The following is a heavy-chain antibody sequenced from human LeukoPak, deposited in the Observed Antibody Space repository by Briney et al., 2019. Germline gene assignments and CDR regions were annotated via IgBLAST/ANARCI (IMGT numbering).Heavy chain of an antibody. CDR1: GFTFSNSW. D-gene: IGHD3-22*01. Sequence: GGSLRLSCVASGFTFSNSWMSWVRQAPGKGLEWVATIKPDGSAQYYVDSVKGRFTISRDNAKNSLFLQINSLRAEDTAVYYCANGGTYSSGPWGQGTLVTVSS. CDR2: IKPDGSAQ. CDR3: ANGGTYSSGP. J-gene: IGHJ5*02. V-gene: IGHV3-7*01.